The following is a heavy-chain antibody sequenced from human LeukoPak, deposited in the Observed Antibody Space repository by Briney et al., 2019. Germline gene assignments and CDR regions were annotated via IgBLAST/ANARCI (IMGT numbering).Heavy chain of an antibody. J-gene: IGHJ6*03. V-gene: IGHV1-2*02. CDR1: GYTFTGYY. CDR2: INPNSGGT. D-gene: IGHD3-10*01. Sequence: ASVKVSCKASGYTFTGYYMHWVRQAPGQGLEWMGWINPNSGGTNYAQKFQGRVTMTRDTSISTAYMELSRLRSDDTAVYYCARGQYYGSGTYYYYYMDVWGKGTTVTISS. CDR3: ARGQYYGSGTYYYYYMDV.